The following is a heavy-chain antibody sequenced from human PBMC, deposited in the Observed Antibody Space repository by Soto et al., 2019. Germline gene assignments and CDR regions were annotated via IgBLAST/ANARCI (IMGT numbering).Heavy chain of an antibody. J-gene: IGHJ3*02. CDR3: ARRYGGAFDI. Sequence: SETVSLTCTVSGVSISSYYWSWIRQPPGKGLEWIGYIYYSGSTNYNPSLKSRVTISVDTSKNQFSLKLSSVTAADTAVYYCARRYGGAFDIWGQGTMVTVSS. D-gene: IGHD3-10*01. CDR1: GVSISSYY. V-gene: IGHV4-59*08. CDR2: IYYSGST.